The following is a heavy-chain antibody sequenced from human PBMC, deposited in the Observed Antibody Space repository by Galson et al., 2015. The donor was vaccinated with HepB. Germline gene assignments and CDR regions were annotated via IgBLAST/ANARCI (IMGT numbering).Heavy chain of an antibody. D-gene: IGHD3-16*01. J-gene: IGHJ5*02. CDR3: VKEGAWFGGDWFDP. CDR1: GFLFRHHA. V-gene: IGHV3-23*01. CDR2: INGRGSTR. Sequence: SLRLSCAGSGFLFRHHAMAWIRQAPGKGLEWVSGINGRGSTRYYADAVKGRFSISRDNSKNTVFLQMDNLKVDDTAIYYCVKEGAWFGGDWFDPWGQGTLVTVS.